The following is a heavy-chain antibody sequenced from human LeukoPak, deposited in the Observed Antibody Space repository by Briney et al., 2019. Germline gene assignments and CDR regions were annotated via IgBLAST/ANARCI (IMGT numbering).Heavy chain of an antibody. CDR3: ARSLGSGWKDH. CDR2: INPNSGGT. V-gene: IGHV1-2*02. Sequence: ASVKVSCKASGYAFTGYYIHWVRQAPGQGLEWMGWINPNSGGTNYAQRFQGRVTMTRATSISTAFMELTSLRSDDTAVYYCARSLGSGWKDHWGQGTLVTVSS. CDR1: GYAFTGYY. D-gene: IGHD6-19*01. J-gene: IGHJ4*02.